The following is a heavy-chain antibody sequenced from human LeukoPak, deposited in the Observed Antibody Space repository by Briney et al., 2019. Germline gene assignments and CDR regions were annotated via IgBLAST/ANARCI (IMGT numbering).Heavy chain of an antibody. CDR3: ARGGDGYQGIFFDY. Sequence: PSETLSLTCAVYGGSFSGYYWSWIRQPPGKGLEWIGEINHSGSTNYNPSLKSRVTISVDTSKNQFSLKLSSVTAADTAVYYCARGGDGYQGIFFDYWGQGTLVTVSS. V-gene: IGHV4-34*01. CDR1: GGSFSGYY. J-gene: IGHJ4*02. CDR2: INHSGST. D-gene: IGHD5-24*01.